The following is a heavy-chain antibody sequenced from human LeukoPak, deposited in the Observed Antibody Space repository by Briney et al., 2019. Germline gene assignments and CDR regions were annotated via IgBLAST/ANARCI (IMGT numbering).Heavy chain of an antibody. CDR3: TGGLYYYETKS. CDR1: GFTFSSYW. D-gene: IGHD3-22*01. J-gene: IGHJ5*02. Sequence: GGSLRLSCAASGFTFSSYWMSWVRQAPGKGLEWVANIKEDGGKKYYVDSVKGRFTLSRDNAKNSLYLQITSLRAGDTAIYYCTGGLYYYETKSWGQGILVTVSS. CDR2: IKEDGGKK. V-gene: IGHV3-7*03.